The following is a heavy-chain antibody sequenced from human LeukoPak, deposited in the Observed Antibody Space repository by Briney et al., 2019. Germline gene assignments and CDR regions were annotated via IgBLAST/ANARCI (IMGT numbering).Heavy chain of an antibody. CDR2: INSAGSTM. D-gene: IGHD3-10*01. CDR3: ARVALGSYNWFDP. Sequence: GGSLRLSCAASGFSFSDSTMNWVRQASGKGLEWVASINSAGSTMHYADSVKGRLTISRDNAKNTVYLQMNSLRAEDTAVYYCARVALGSYNWFDPWGQGTLVTVSS. V-gene: IGHV3-21*01. J-gene: IGHJ5*02. CDR1: GFSFSDST.